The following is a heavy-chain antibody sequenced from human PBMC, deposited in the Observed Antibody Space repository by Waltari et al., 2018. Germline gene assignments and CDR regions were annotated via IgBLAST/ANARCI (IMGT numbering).Heavy chain of an antibody. J-gene: IGHJ4*02. CDR1: GFTFSSYA. CDR2: IYSGGITT. CDR3: AKYGQTWTSSFDS. Sequence: EVQLLESGGGLVQPGGSLRLSCAASGFTFSSYAMSWVRQAPGKGLEWVSVIYSGGITTYYADSVKGRFTISRDNSKNTLYLQMNSLRVEDTAVYYCAKYGQTWTSSFDSWGQGTLVTVSS. V-gene: IGHV3-23*03. D-gene: IGHD4-17*01.